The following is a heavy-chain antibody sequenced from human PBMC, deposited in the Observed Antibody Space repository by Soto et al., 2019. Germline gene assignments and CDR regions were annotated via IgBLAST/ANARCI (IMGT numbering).Heavy chain of an antibody. J-gene: IGHJ4*02. CDR3: ARVQAYCISTSCYLAGEFDY. CDR2: ISAYNGNT. CDR1: GYSFTSYG. Sequence: QVQLVQSGAEVKKPGASVKVSCKASGYSFTSYGISWVRQAPGQGLEWMGWISAYNGNTNYAQKLQGRVTMTTDTSTSTAYMALRSQRSVDTAVYYCARVQAYCISTSCYLAGEFDYWGQGTLVTVSS. D-gene: IGHD2-2*01. V-gene: IGHV1-18*01.